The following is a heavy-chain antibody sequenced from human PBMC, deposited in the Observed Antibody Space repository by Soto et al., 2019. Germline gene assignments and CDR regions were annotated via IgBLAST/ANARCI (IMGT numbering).Heavy chain of an antibody. CDR1: VYTFTSYD. V-gene: IGHV1-8*01. CDR2: MNPNSGNT. CDR3: ARAAILRFLECLRPGAHQSSYYYYGMDV. J-gene: IGHJ6*02. D-gene: IGHD3-3*01. Sequence: ASVQVNCKASVYTFTSYDINWVRQATGQGLAWMGWMNPNSGNTGYAQKFQGRVTMTRNTSISTAYMELSSLRSEDTAVYYLARAAILRFLECLRPGAHQSSYYYYGMDVWGQGTTVTVSS.